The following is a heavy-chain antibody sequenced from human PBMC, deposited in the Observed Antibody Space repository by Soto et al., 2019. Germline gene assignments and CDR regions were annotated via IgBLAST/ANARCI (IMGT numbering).Heavy chain of an antibody. J-gene: IGHJ4*02. CDR3: ATDIHATWLLNS. V-gene: IGHV3-30-3*02. CDR1: GVTFSGKS. Sequence: PGGSLRLSCAASGVTFSGKSMCWVRQAPGKGLEWVALIAPDGSQIYYADSVKGRFTISRDNSKSTLSPQMNSLRAEDTSLYLCATDIHATWLLNSWGLGTLVTVSS. D-gene: IGHD2-2*02. CDR2: IAPDGSQI.